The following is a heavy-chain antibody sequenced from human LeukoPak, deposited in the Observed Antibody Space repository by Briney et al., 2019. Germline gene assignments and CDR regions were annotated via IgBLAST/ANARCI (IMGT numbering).Heavy chain of an antibody. CDR3: ARDCSSTSCYSGGPN. J-gene: IGHJ4*02. Sequence: ASETLSLTCTVSGYFISSGYYWGWIRQPPGKGLQWIGSIHHCGSTYYNPSLKSRVTISVDKSKNQFSLKLSSVTAADTAVYYCARDCSSTSCYSGGPNWGQGTLVTVSS. CDR2: IHHCGST. CDR1: GYFISSGYY. D-gene: IGHD2-2*01. V-gene: IGHV4-38-2*02.